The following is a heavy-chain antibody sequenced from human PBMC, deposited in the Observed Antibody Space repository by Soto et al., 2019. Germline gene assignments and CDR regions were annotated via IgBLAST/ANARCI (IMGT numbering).Heavy chain of an antibody. CDR1: GFTFSSYA. CDR2: ISGSGGST. D-gene: IGHD3-22*01. Sequence: PGGSLRLSCAASGFTFSSYAMSWVRQAPGKGLEWVSAISGSGGSTYYADSVKGRFTISRDNSKNTLYLQMNSLRAEDTAVYYCAKDRYYYDSSGFPPDYWGQGTLVTVSS. CDR3: AKDRYYYDSSGFPPDY. J-gene: IGHJ4*02. V-gene: IGHV3-23*01.